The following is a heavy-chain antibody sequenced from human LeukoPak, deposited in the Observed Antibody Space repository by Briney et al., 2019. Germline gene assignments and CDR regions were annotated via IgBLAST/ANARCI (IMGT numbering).Heavy chain of an antibody. Sequence: PGGSLRLSCAASGFTFSSYSMNWVCQAPGKGLEWVSYISSSGSTIYYADSVKGRFTISRDNAKNSLYLQMNSLRAEDTAVYYCARDRLYCSSTSCYPYWGQGTLVTVSS. J-gene: IGHJ4*02. CDR3: ARDRLYCSSTSCYPY. CDR1: GFTFSSYS. D-gene: IGHD2-2*01. V-gene: IGHV3-48*04. CDR2: ISSSGSTI.